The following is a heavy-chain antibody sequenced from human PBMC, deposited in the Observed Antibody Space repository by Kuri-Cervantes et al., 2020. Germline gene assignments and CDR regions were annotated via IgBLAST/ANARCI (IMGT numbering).Heavy chain of an antibody. CDR1: GLTFSSYW. CDR3: AREVYYDILSQYSEGFDP. J-gene: IGHJ5*02. CDR2: IKQDGSEK. V-gene: IGHV3-7*01. D-gene: IGHD3-9*01. Sequence: ETLSLTCAASGLTFSSYWMSWVRQAPGKGLEWVANIKQDGSEKYYVDSVKGRFTISRDNAKNSLYLQMNSLRAEDTAVYYCAREVYYDILSQYSEGFDPWGQGTLVTVSS.